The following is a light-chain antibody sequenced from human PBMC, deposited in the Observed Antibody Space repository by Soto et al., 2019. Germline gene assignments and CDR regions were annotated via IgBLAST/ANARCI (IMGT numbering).Light chain of an antibody. CDR2: GGS. Sequence: EIVLTQSPGTLSLSPGERATLSCRASQSIRSSSLAWYQQKPGQAPRLLIYGGSSRATGIPGRFSGGGSGTDFSLTISRLETEDFSVYYCHQYGSSPLTFGGGTKVEIK. CDR3: HQYGSSPLT. CDR1: QSIRSSS. J-gene: IGKJ4*01. V-gene: IGKV3-20*01.